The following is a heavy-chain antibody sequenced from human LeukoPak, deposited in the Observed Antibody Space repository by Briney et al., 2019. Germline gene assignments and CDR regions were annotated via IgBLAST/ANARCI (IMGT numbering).Heavy chain of an antibody. J-gene: IGHJ6*02. Sequence: GGSLRRSCAASGFTFSSYAMSWVRQAPGKGLEWVSAISGSGGSTYYADSVKGRFTISSDNSKNTLYLQMNSLRAEDTAVYYCARDGSYYDFWSGYYRHGMDVWGQGTTVTVSS. V-gene: IGHV3-23*01. CDR1: GFTFSSYA. D-gene: IGHD3-3*01. CDR3: ARDGSYYDFWSGYYRHGMDV. CDR2: ISGSGGST.